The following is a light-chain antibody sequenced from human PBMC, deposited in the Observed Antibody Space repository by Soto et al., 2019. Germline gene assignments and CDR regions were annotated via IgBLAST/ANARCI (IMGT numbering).Light chain of an antibody. Sequence: DIQMTQSPSSLSASVGDRVTIFCRASQGVSSNLQWYQQKPGRAPKLLIHSASTLQSGAPSRFTGTRSGTDFTLTISSLQPEDFATYFCQQTYTTPLTFGGGTKVDIK. CDR2: SAS. V-gene: IGKV1-39*01. CDR3: QQTYTTPLT. CDR1: QGVSSN. J-gene: IGKJ4*01.